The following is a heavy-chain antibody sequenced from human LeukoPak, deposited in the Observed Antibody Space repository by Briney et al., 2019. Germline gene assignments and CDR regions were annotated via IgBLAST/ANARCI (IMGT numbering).Heavy chain of an antibody. V-gene: IGHV3-30*18. CDR2: ISFDGSDK. Sequence: GGSLRLSCAASGFRFSSHGMHWVRQAPGKGLEGVAVISFDGSDKYYADSVKGRFPISRDNSENTLYVQMNSLSAEDTAVYYCAKGCRSGSICFLIGYWGQGTLVTVSS. D-gene: IGHD2-15*01. J-gene: IGHJ4*02. CDR3: AKGCRSGSICFLIGY. CDR1: GFRFSSHG.